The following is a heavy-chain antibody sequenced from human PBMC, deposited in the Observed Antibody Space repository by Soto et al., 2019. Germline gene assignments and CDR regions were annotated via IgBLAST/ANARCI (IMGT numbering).Heavy chain of an antibody. CDR1: GGSISSGGYY. D-gene: IGHD6-19*01. CDR2: IYYSGST. Sequence: SETLSLTCTVSGGSISSGGYYWSWIRQHPGKGLEWIGYIYYSGSTNYNPSLKSRVTMSVDTSKSQFSLKLSSVTAADTAVYYCARITIAVAGSAFDIWGQGTMVTVSS. J-gene: IGHJ3*02. V-gene: IGHV4-61*08. CDR3: ARITIAVAGSAFDI.